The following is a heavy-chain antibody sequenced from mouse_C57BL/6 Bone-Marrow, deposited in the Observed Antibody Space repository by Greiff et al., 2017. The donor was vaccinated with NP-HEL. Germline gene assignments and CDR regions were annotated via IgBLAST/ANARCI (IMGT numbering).Heavy chain of an antibody. D-gene: IGHD2-3*01. CDR2: IYPYNDGT. V-gene: IGHV1-14*01. Sequence: QLQQSGPELVKPGASVKMSCKASGYTFTSYVMHWVKQKPGQGLEWIGDIYPYNDGTKYNEKFKGKATLTSDKSSSTAYMELSSLTSEDSAVYYCARCSMMVTTGYFDYWGQGTTLTVSS. CDR3: ARCSMMVTTGYFDY. CDR1: GYTFTSYV. J-gene: IGHJ2*01.